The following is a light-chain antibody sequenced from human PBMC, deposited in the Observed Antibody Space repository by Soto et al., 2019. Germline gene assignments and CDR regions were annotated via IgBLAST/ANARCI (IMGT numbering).Light chain of an antibody. CDR3: QQYDSYPLS. V-gene: IGKV1-5*03. J-gene: IGKJ4*01. Sequence: DIPMTQSPSTLSASVGDRVTITCRASQSSSRWLAWYQQKPGKAPNLLIYKASTLESGVPSRFSGSGSGTEFTLTVSSLHPDDIATYYCQQYDSYPLSFGGGTKVEIK. CDR1: QSSSRW. CDR2: KAS.